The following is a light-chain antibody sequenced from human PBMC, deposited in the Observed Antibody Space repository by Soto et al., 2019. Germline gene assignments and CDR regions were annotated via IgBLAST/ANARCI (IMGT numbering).Light chain of an antibody. V-gene: IGKV3-15*01. CDR1: QSVSSN. Sequence: EVVMTQSPATLSVSIGDRATLSCRASQSVSSNLAWYQQKPGQAPRLLIYGASTRATGIPARFSGSGSGTEFTLTISSLQSEDFAVYSCQQYNKWPPWTFGQGTKVDIK. CDR3: QQYNKWPPWT. J-gene: IGKJ1*01. CDR2: GAS.